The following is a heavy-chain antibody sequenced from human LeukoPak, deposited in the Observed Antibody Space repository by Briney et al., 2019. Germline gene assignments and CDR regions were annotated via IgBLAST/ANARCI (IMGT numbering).Heavy chain of an antibody. D-gene: IGHD4-11*01. CDR3: AKDAQRGFDYSNSLQN. Sequence: GGSLRLSCAASGFTFSHYGMHWVRQTPGAGPEWVAVIWSDGSDKYYAKSAKGRFTISRDNSKNSLFLQMNSLRAEDTAVYYCAKDAQRGFDYSNSLQNWGQGILVTVPS. V-gene: IGHV3-33*02. CDR1: GFTFSHYG. CDR2: IWSDGSDK. J-gene: IGHJ1*01.